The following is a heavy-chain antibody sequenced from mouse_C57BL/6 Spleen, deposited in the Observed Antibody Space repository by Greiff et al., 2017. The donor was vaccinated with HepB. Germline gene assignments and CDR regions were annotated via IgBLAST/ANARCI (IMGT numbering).Heavy chain of an antibody. CDR3: APSYYYGSAWFAY. J-gene: IGHJ3*01. CDR2: INPNNGGT. D-gene: IGHD1-1*01. CDR1: GYTFTDYY. Sequence: EVQLQQSGPELVKPGASVKISCKASGYTFTDYYMNWVKQSHGKSLEWIGDINPNNGGTSYNQKFKGKATLTVDKSSSTAYMELRSLTSEDSAVYYWAPSYYYGSAWFAYWGQGTLVTVSA. V-gene: IGHV1-26*01.